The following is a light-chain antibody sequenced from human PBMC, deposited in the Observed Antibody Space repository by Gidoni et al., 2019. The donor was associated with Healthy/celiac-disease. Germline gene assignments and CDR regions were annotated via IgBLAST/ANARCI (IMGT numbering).Light chain of an antibody. CDR2: LGS. Sequence: DIVMTQSPLSLPVTPGEPASISCRSSQSLLHSNGYYYLDWYLQKPGQSPQLLIYLGSNRASGVPDRFSGSGSGTDFTLKISRVEAEDVGVYYCMQALQTPRTVGGGTKVEIK. J-gene: IGKJ4*01. CDR3: MQALQTPRT. CDR1: QSLLHSNGYYY. V-gene: IGKV2-28*01.